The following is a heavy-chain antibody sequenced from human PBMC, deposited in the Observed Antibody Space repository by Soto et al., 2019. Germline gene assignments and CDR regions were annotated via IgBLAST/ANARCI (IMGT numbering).Heavy chain of an antibody. Sequence: SETLSLTCTVSGGSISVYYWNWIRQSPGKGLEWIGYISYSGTTKYNPSLKSRVTISVDTSKNQFSLKLSSVTAADTAVYYCARSRRNYFAPWGQGTLVTVSS. CDR3: ARSRRNYFAP. CDR2: ISYSGTT. CDR1: GGSISVYY. J-gene: IGHJ5*02. V-gene: IGHV4-59*01.